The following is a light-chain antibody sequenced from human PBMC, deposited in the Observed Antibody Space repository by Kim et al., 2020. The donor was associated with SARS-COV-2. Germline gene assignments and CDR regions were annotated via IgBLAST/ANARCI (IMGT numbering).Light chain of an antibody. Sequence: QLVLTQSPSASASLGASVKLTCTLSSGHSSYAIAWHQQQPEKGPRYLMKLNSDGSHSKGDGIPDRFSGSSSGAERYLIISSLQSEDEADYYCQTWGTGIGFGGGTQLTVL. CDR3: QTWGTGIG. V-gene: IGLV4-69*01. CDR1: SGHSSYA. J-gene: IGLJ3*02. CDR2: LNSDGSH.